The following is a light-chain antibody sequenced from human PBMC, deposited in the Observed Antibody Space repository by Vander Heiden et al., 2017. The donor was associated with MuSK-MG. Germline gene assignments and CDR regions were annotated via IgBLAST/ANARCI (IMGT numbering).Light chain of an antibody. CDR1: SSDVGTYID. CDR2: EVS. V-gene: IGLV2-14*01. CDR3: SSFTSSDTVI. J-gene: IGLJ2*01. Sequence: QSALTQTASVSGSPGQAITISCTGTSSDVGTYIDVSWYQQHPGKAPKLLIFEVSNRPSGVSNRFSASKSGNAASLTISGLQAEDEADYYCSSFTSSDTVIFGGGTKLTVL.